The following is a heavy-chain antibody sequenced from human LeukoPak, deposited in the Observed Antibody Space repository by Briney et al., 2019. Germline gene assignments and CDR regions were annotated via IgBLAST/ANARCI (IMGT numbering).Heavy chain of an antibody. CDR2: ISGSGGST. V-gene: IGHV3-23*01. J-gene: IGHJ4*02. CDR3: AKLSSYYDSSGSDDY. Sequence: GSLRLSCAASGFTFSSYAMSWVRQAPGKGLEWVSAISGSGGSTYYADSVKGRFTISRDNSKNTLYLQMNSLRAEDTAVYYCAKLSSYYDSSGSDDYWGQGTLVTVSS. CDR1: GFTFSSYA. D-gene: IGHD3-22*01.